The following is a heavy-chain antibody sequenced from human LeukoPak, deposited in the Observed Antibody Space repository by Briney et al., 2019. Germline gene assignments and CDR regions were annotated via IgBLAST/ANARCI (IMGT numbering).Heavy chain of an antibody. CDR1: GGSISSYY. CDR2: IYTTGST. Sequence: PSETLSLTCTVSGGSISSYYWGWIRQPAGKGLEWIGRIYTTGSTNYNPSLKSRVTMSVDTSKNQFSLKLSSVTAADTAVYYCARDRGYYDILTGYYSGSYYFDYWGQGTLVTVSS. D-gene: IGHD3-9*01. J-gene: IGHJ4*02. CDR3: ARDRGYYDILTGYYSGSYYFDY. V-gene: IGHV4-4*07.